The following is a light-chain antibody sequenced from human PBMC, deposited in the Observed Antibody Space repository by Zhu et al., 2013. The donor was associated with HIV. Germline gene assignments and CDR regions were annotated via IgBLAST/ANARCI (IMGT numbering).Light chain of an antibody. CDR3: QQYNNWPRT. V-gene: IGKV1-9*01. Sequence: DIQLTQSPSFLSASVGDRVTITCRASQRISTFLAWYQQKPGKAPQLLIYGASTLEGGVPSRFSGSGSGAEFTLTISSLQPEDFAVYCCQQYNNWPRTFGQGTKVE. CDR1: QRISTF. J-gene: IGKJ1*01. CDR2: GAS.